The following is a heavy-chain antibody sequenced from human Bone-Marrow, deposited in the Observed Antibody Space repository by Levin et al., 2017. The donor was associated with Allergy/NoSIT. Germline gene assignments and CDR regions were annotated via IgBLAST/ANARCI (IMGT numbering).Heavy chain of an antibody. CDR3: ASLPIAARTLDYYYYGMDV. J-gene: IGHJ6*02. V-gene: IGHV3-74*01. CDR2: INSDGSST. Sequence: SCAASGFTFSSYWMHWVRQAPGKGLVWVSRINSDGSSTSYADSVKGRFTISRDNAKNTLYLQMNSLRAEDTAVYYCASLPIAARTLDYYYYGMDVWGQGTTVTVSS. D-gene: IGHD6-6*01. CDR1: GFTFSSYW.